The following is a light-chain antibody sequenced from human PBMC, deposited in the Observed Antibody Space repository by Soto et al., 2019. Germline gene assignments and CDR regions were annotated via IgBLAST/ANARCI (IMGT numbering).Light chain of an antibody. Sequence: QMTQAPSSLSGSVGCRVSITRAASQSISSYLNWYQQKPGKAPKLLIYAASSLQSGVPSRFSGSGSGTDFTLTIRSLQTEDFATYYCKQSYSTPLTFGTGTEVDIK. CDR3: KQSYSTPLT. CDR2: AAS. J-gene: IGKJ3*01. V-gene: IGKV1-39*01. CDR1: QSISSY.